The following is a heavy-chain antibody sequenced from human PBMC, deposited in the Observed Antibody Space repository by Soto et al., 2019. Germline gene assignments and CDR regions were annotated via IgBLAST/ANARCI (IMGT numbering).Heavy chain of an antibody. Sequence: GGSLRLSCAASGFTFSNAWMSWVRQAPGKGLEWVGRIKSKTDGGTTDYAAPVKGRFTISRDDSKNTLYLQMNSLKTEDTAVYYCTKGPIAAAGHDYWGQGTLVTVSS. CDR2: IKSKTDGGTT. J-gene: IGHJ4*02. D-gene: IGHD6-13*01. CDR3: TKGPIAAAGHDY. V-gene: IGHV3-15*01. CDR1: GFTFSNAW.